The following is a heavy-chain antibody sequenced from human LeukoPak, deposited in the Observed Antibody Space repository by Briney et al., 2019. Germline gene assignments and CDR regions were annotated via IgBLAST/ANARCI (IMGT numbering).Heavy chain of an antibody. J-gene: IGHJ3*02. CDR2: FIPILGTS. D-gene: IGHD6-13*01. Sequence: SVKVSCKPSGGTFSKFAISWVRQAPGQGLEWVGGFIPILGTSNSAEKFQGRLTVTKDEFTGTAYMELSTLRSEDTAVYYRATDLADATYGFDIWGQGTMVTVSS. CDR3: ATDLADATYGFDI. CDR1: GGTFSKFA. V-gene: IGHV1-69*05.